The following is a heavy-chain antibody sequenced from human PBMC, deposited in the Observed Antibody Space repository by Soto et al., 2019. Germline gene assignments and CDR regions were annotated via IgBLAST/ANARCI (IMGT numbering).Heavy chain of an antibody. D-gene: IGHD6-25*01. Sequence: GASVKVSCKASGYTFTRYYMHWVRQAPGQGLEWMGIINPSGGSASYAQKFQGRVTMTRDTSTSTVYMELSSLRSEDTAVYYCARSVSAATGYVDYWGQGTLVTVSS. J-gene: IGHJ4*02. CDR3: ARSVSAATGYVDY. CDR1: GYTFTRYY. CDR2: INPSGGSA. V-gene: IGHV1-46*01.